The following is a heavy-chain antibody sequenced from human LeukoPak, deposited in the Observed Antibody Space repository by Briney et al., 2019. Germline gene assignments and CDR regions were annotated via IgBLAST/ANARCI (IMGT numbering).Heavy chain of an antibody. CDR2: ILSDGSLE. V-gene: IGHV3-30*04. CDR3: ARGAILGGYNLIDD. D-gene: IGHD1-26*01. Sequence: GGSLRLSCAASGFNFGTYAMHWVRQARGKGLEWVAVILSDGSLENSANSVRGRFIISRDNSKRTLFLQMNRLRIEDTAVYYCARGAILGGYNLIDDWGQGTLVTVSS. J-gene: IGHJ4*02. CDR1: GFNFGTYA.